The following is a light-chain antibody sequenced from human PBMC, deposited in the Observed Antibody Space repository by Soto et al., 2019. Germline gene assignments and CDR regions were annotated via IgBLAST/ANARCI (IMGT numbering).Light chain of an antibody. CDR3: QQYYSSPVT. V-gene: IGKV3-20*01. CDR2: GAS. CDR1: QSVSSSF. J-gene: IGKJ1*01. Sequence: EIVLTQSPGTLSLTAGERATLSCRASQSVSSSFLAWYQQKPGQAPRLLIYGASSRATGIPDRFSGSGSGTDFTLTISRLEPEDFAVNYCQQYYSSPVTFGQGTKVEIK.